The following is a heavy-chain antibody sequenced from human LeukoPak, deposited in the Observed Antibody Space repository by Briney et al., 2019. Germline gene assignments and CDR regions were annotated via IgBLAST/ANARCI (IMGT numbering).Heavy chain of an antibody. CDR3: QASGSYYD. Sequence: GGSLRLSCSASGFTFSTYTMHWVRQAPGKGLEYVSAIRSDGGITYYADSVKGRFTISRDNSENTLYLQMSSLTAEDTAAYYCQASGSYYDWGQGTLVTVSS. CDR1: GFTFSTYT. J-gene: IGHJ4*02. CDR2: IRSDGGIT. D-gene: IGHD1-26*01. V-gene: IGHV3-64D*09.